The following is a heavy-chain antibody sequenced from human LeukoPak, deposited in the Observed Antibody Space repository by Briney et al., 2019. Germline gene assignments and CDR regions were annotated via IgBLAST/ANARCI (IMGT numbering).Heavy chain of an antibody. CDR2: IYPGDSDT. J-gene: IGHJ6*02. CDR3: ARLDGDTAMAGYYYYGMDV. Sequence: GESLKISCKGSGYSFTSYWIGWVRQMPGKGLEWMGIIYPGDSDTRYSPSFQGQVTISADKSISTAYLQWSSLKASDTAKYYCARLDGDTAMAGYYYYGMDVWGQGTTVTVSS. D-gene: IGHD5-18*01. V-gene: IGHV5-51*01. CDR1: GYSFTSYW.